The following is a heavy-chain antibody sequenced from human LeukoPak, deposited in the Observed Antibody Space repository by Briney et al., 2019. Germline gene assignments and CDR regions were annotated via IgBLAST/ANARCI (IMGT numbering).Heavy chain of an antibody. V-gene: IGHV1-8*01. D-gene: IGHD3-9*01. CDR2: MNPNSGNT. CDR1: GYTFTSYD. CDR3: ARGEKEYFDWLRDAFDI. J-gene: IGHJ3*02. Sequence: ASVKVSCKASGYTFTSYDINWVRQATGQGLEWMGWMNPNSGNTGYAQKFQGRVTMIRNTSISTAYMELSSLRSEDTAVYYCARGEKEYFDWLRDAFDIWGQGTMVTVSS.